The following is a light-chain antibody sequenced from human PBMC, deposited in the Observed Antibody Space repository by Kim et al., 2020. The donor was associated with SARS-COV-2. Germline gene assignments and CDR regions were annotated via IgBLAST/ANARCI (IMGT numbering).Light chain of an antibody. CDR3: QQLNDCPLT. Sequence: ASVGYRSTITCLASQGIINYLAWYQQYPGLAPKVLIFSASILQSGVPSRFSGSGSGTDFTLTISSLQPEDFATYYCQQLNDCPLTFGGGTKVDIK. CDR1: QGIINY. J-gene: IGKJ4*01. V-gene: IGKV1-9*01. CDR2: SAS.